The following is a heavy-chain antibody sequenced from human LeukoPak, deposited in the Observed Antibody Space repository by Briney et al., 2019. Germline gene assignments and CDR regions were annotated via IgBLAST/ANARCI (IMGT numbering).Heavy chain of an antibody. CDR2: IYSGGST. CDR3: ARPYSYGVNDAFDI. V-gene: IGHV3-66*04. CDR1: GFTVSSNY. D-gene: IGHD5-18*01. J-gene: IGHJ3*02. Sequence: GGSLRLSCAASGFTVSSNYMSWVRQAPGKGLEWVSVIYSGGSTYYADSVKGRFTISRDNSKNTLYLQMNSLRAEDTAVYYCARPYSYGVNDAFDIWGQGTMVTVSS.